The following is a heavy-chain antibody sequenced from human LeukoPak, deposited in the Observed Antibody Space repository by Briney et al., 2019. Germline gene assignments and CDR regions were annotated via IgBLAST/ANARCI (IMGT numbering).Heavy chain of an antibody. CDR1: GFTFSSYW. J-gene: IGHJ4*02. Sequence: GGSLRLSCAASGFTFSSYWMSWVRQAPGKGLEWVANIKQDGSEKYYVDSVKGRFTISRDNAKNSLYLQMNSLRAEDTAVYHCARGTIAAAGYYYFDYWGQGTQVTVSS. V-gene: IGHV3-7*04. CDR3: ARGTIAAAGYYYFDY. CDR2: IKQDGSEK. D-gene: IGHD6-13*01.